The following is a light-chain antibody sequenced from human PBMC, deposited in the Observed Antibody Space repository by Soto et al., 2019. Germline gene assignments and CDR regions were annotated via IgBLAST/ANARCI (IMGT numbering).Light chain of an antibody. Sequence: DIPMTQSPSSLSASLGDRVTISCRASQSITIYLNWYQQKPGRAPNLLIYGASSLQSGVPSRFSGSGSETDFTLTISSLQPEDFATYYCQQSYNTPWTFGQGTQVQIK. J-gene: IGKJ1*01. V-gene: IGKV1-39*01. CDR3: QQSYNTPWT. CDR2: GAS. CDR1: QSITIY.